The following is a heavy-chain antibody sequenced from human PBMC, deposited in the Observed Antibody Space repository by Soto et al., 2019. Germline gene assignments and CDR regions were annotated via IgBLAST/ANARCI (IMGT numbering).Heavy chain of an antibody. D-gene: IGHD5-18*01. CDR1: GGTFSSYA. Sequence: ASVKVSCKASGGTFSSYAISWVRQAPGQGLEWMGGIIPIFGTANYAQKFQGRVTITADESTSTAYTELSSLRSEDTAVYYCARTRIQLWFPGRQQLEGYRDYYYYYGMDVWGHGTTVTVSS. V-gene: IGHV1-69*13. CDR2: IIPIFGTA. CDR3: ARTRIQLWFPGRQQLEGYRDYYYYYGMDV. J-gene: IGHJ6*02.